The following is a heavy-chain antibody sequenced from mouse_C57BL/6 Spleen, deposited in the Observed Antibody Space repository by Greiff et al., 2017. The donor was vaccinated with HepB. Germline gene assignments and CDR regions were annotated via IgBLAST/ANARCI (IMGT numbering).Heavy chain of an antibody. CDR3: ARGRYDVGAMDY. V-gene: IGHV5-4*01. Sequence: EVHLVESGGGLVKPGGSLKLSCAASGFTFSSYAMSWVRQTPEKRLEWVATISDGGSYTYYPDNVKGRFTISRDNAKNNLYLQMSHLKSEDTAMYYCARGRYDVGAMDYWGQGTSVTVSS. CDR2: ISDGGSYT. J-gene: IGHJ4*01. D-gene: IGHD2-12*01. CDR1: GFTFSSYA.